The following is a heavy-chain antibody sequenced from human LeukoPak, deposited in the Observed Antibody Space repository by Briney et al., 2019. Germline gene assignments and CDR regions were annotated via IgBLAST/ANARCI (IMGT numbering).Heavy chain of an antibody. CDR2: IYPGDSDT. J-gene: IGHJ3*02. D-gene: IGHD3-9*01. CDR3: ARPANYDILTGYHNDAFDI. Sequence: GESLKISCKGSGYSFTSYWIGWVRQMLGKGLEWMGIIYPGDSDTRYSPSFQGQVTISADKSISTAYLQWSSLKASDTAMYYCARPANYDILTGYHNDAFDIWGQGTMVTVSS. CDR1: GYSFTSYW. V-gene: IGHV5-51*01.